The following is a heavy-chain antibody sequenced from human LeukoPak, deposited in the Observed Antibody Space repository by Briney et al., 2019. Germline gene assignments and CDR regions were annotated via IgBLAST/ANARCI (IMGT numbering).Heavy chain of an antibody. J-gene: IGHJ2*01. D-gene: IGHD2-15*01. CDR3: AGGQGWHFDL. V-gene: IGHV3-7*01. CDR1: GISLSSLW. CDR2: IRQDGSDE. Sequence: GGSLRLSCAASGISLSSLWMSWFRQAPGKGLEWVADIRQDGSDEHYVASVKGRFTISRDSTSLFLQMNSLRAEDTAIYYCAGGQGWHFDLWGRGTLITVSS.